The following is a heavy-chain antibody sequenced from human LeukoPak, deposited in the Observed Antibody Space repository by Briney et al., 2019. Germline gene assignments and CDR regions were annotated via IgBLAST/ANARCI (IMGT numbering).Heavy chain of an antibody. CDR2: IYTSGST. CDR1: GGSISSGSYY. J-gene: IGHJ6*03. V-gene: IGHV4-61*02. Sequence: SQTLSLTCTVSGGSISSGSYYWSWLRQPAGKGLEWIGRIYTSGSTNYNPSLKSRVTISVDTSKNQFSLKLSSVTAADTAVYYCARDPGVPAAVYYYYYYYMDVRGKGTTITVSS. D-gene: IGHD2-2*01. CDR3: ARDPGVPAAVYYYYYYYMDV.